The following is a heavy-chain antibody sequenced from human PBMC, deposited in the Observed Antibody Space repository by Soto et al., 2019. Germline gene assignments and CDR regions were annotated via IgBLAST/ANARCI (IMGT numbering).Heavy chain of an antibody. CDR3: ANRGSGIVGAKGLDY. D-gene: IGHD1-26*01. Sequence: GSLRLSCAASGFTFSSYAMSWVRQAPGKGLEWVSAISGSGGSTYYADSVKGRFTISRDNSKNTLYLQMNSLRAEDTAVYYCANRGSGIVGAKGLDYWGQGTLVTVSS. CDR2: ISGSGGST. J-gene: IGHJ4*02. CDR1: GFTFSSYA. V-gene: IGHV3-23*01.